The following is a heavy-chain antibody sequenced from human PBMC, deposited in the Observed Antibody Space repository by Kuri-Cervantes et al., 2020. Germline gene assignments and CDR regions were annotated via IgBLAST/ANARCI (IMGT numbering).Heavy chain of an antibody. CDR3: SKVPYYSDSSFYAIYFDY. CDR1: GGSVRRGSNY. J-gene: IGHJ4*02. CDR2: INYSGIT. D-gene: IGHD3-22*01. V-gene: IGHV4-61*01. Sequence: SETLSLTCTVSGGSVRRGSNYWNWIRQPPGKGLEWIGHINYSGITNYNPSLKSRVTISVDTSKNQFSLKLSSVTAADTAVYFCSKVPYYSDSSFYAIYFDYWGQGTLVTVSS.